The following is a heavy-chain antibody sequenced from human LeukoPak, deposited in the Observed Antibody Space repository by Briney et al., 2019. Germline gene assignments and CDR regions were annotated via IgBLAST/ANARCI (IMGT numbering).Heavy chain of an antibody. Sequence: PGGSLRLSCAASGFTVSSNYMSWVRQAPGKGLEWVANIKQDGSEKYYVDSVKGRFTISRDNAKNSLYLQMNSLRAEDTAVYYCAGGQQLGDYWGQGTLVTVSS. CDR3: AGGQQLGDY. D-gene: IGHD6-13*01. CDR1: GFTVSSNY. V-gene: IGHV3-7*01. CDR2: IKQDGSEK. J-gene: IGHJ4*02.